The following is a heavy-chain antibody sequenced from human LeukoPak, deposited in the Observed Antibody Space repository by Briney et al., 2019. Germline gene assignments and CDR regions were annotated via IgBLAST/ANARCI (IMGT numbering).Heavy chain of an antibody. J-gene: IGHJ6*03. CDR3: ARPRSADDLRSGYLIPAYMDV. V-gene: IGHV4-39*01. Sequence: SETLSLTCTVSGGSISSSSYYWGWIRQPPGKGLEWIGSIYYSGSTYYNPSLKSRVTISVDTSKNQFSLKLSSVTAADTAVYYCARPRSADDLRSGYLIPAYMDVWGKGTTVTVSS. D-gene: IGHD3-3*01. CDR1: GGSISSSSYY. CDR2: IYYSGST.